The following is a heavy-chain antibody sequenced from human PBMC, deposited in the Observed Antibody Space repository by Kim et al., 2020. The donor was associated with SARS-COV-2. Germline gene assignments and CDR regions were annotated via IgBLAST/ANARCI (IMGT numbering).Heavy chain of an antibody. V-gene: IGHV3-33*06. Sequence: GGSLRLSCAASGFTFSSYGMHWVRQAPGKGLEWVAVIWYDGSNKYYADSVKGRFTISRDNSKNTLYLQMNSLRAEDTAVYYCAKEGTTVVTRWYFDLWGRGTLVTVSS. CDR2: IWYDGSNK. D-gene: IGHD4-17*01. CDR1: GFTFSSYG. J-gene: IGHJ2*01. CDR3: AKEGTTVVTRWYFDL.